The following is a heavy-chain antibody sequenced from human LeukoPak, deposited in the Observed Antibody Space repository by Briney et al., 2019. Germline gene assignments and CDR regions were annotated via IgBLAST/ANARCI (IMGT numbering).Heavy chain of an antibody. CDR3: ARVPYYYDSIGDY. CDR2: IYSGGST. CDR1: GFTVSSNY. V-gene: IGHV3-53*01. Sequence: PGGSLRLSCAASGFTVSSNYMSWVRRAPGKGLEWVSVIYSGGSTYYADSVKGRFTISRDNSKNTLYLQMNSLRAEDTAVYYCARVPYYYDSIGDYWGQGTLVTVSS. J-gene: IGHJ4*02. D-gene: IGHD3-22*01.